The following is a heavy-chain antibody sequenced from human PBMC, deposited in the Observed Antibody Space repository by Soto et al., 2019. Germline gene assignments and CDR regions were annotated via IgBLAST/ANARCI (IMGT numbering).Heavy chain of an antibody. D-gene: IGHD6-19*01. CDR1: GYTFTSYD. CDR3: ARQGAVAGTRAGAYYYYGMDV. V-gene: IGHV1-8*01. CDR2: MNPNSGNT. Sequence: ASVKVSCKASGYTFTSYDINWVRQATGQGLEWMGWMNPNSGNTGYAQKFQGRVTMTRNTSISTAYMELSSLRSEDTAMYYCARQGAVAGTRAGAYYYYGMDVWGQGTTVTVSS. J-gene: IGHJ6*02.